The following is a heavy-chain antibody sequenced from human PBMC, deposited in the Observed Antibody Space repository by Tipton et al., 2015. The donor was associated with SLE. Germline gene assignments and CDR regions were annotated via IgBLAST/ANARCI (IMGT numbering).Heavy chain of an antibody. CDR1: GFTFSSYA. CDR2: ISGSGGST. V-gene: IGHV3-23*01. CDR3: AREDTTGTVWLDY. Sequence: GSLRLSCAASGFTFSSYAMSWVRQAPGKGLEWVSAISGSGGSTYYADSVKGRFTISRDNAKNSLYLQMNSPRAEDTAVYYCAREDTTGTVWLDYWGQGTLVIASS. D-gene: IGHD1-1*01. J-gene: IGHJ4*02.